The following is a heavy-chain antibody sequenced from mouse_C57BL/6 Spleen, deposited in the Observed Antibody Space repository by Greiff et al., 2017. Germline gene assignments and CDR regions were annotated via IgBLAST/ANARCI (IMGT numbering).Heavy chain of an antibody. V-gene: IGHV1-80*01. D-gene: IGHD2-4*01. J-gene: IGHJ4*01. CDR2: IYPGDGDT. Sequence: QVQLKQSGAELVKPGASVKISCKASGYAFSSYWMNWVKQRPGKGLEWIGQIYPGDGDTNYNGKFKGKATLTADKSSSTAYMQLSSLTSEDSAVYFCAREKEYDYDHMDYWGQGTSVTVSS. CDR1: GYAFSSYW. CDR3: AREKEYDYDHMDY.